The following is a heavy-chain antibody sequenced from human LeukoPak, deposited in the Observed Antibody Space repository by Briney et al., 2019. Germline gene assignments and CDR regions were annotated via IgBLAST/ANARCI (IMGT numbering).Heavy chain of an antibody. J-gene: IGHJ4*02. D-gene: IGHD3-3*01. Sequence: SVKVSCRASGGTFSSYAISWVRQAPGQGLEWMGGIIPIFGTANYAQKFQGRVTITADESTSTAYMELSSLRSEDTAVYYCARHEPEEWSFDYWGQGTLVTVSS. V-gene: IGHV1-69*13. CDR2: IIPIFGTA. CDR3: ARHEPEEWSFDY. CDR1: GGTFSSYA.